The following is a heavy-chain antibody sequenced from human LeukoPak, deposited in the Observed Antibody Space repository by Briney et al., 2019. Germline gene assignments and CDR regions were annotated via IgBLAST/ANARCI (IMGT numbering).Heavy chain of an antibody. D-gene: IGHD3-16*01. CDR3: AKGQVRGSTPYGMDV. CDR1: GFTFSSYA. Sequence: PGGALRLSCAASGFTFSSYAMSWVRQAPGKGLEWVSAISGSSGSTYYADSVKGRFTISRDNSKNTLYLQMNSLRAEDTAVYYCAKGQVRGSTPYGMDVWGKGTTVTVSS. J-gene: IGHJ6*04. V-gene: IGHV3-23*01. CDR2: ISGSSGST.